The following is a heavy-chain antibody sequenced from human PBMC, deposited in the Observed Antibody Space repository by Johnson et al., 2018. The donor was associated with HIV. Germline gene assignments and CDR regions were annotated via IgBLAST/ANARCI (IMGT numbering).Heavy chain of an antibody. V-gene: IGHV3-7*05. CDR1: GFTFSSNW. CDR3: ARPIARGASDI. D-gene: IGHD3-10*01. CDR2: IKEDGSEK. Sequence: VQLVESGGGVVQPGGSLRLSCAASGFTFSSNWMNWVRQAPGKGLQWVANIKEDGSEKYYVDSVRGRFTISRDNAKNSLYLQMNSLRVEDTAVYYCARPIARGASDIWGQGTMVTVSS. J-gene: IGHJ3*02.